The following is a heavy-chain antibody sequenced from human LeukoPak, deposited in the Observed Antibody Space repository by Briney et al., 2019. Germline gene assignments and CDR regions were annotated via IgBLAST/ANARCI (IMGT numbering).Heavy chain of an antibody. CDR3: PKGRTVTGTLALDY. CDR1: GFTFSSYE. CDR2: ISSSGSTI. V-gene: IGHV3-48*03. J-gene: IGHJ4*02. Sequence: GGSLRLSCAASGFTFSSYEMNWVRQAPGKGLEWVSYISSSGSTIYYADSVRGRFTISRDNSKNTLYLQVNSLRAEDTAIYYCPKGRTVTGTLALDYWGQGTLVTVSS. D-gene: IGHD6-19*01.